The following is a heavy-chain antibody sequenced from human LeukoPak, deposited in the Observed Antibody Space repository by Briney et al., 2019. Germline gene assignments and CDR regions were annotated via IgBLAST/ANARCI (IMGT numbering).Heavy chain of an antibody. Sequence: GASVKVSCEASGYTFTGYYMHWVRQAPGQGLEWMGWINPNSGGTNYAQKFQGRVTMTRDTSISTAYMELSRLRSDDTAVYYCARVLVATPPFDYWGQGTLVTVSS. CDR3: ARVLVATPPFDY. J-gene: IGHJ4*02. CDR1: GYTFTGYY. V-gene: IGHV1-2*02. D-gene: IGHD5-12*01. CDR2: INPNSGGT.